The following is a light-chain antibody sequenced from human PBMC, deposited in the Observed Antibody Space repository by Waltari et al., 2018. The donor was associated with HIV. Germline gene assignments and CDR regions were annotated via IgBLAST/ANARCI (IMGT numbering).Light chain of an antibody. CDR1: QGISSN. V-gene: IGKV1-9*01. Sequence: DIQLTQSPSFLSASVGDRVTITCRASQGISSNMAWYQQKPGQAPTLLIYAASSLPTGVPSRFSGSGSGTEFTLTVRRLQPKDFATYFCQHLNSFPPFTFGPGTTVDVK. CDR2: AAS. J-gene: IGKJ3*01. CDR3: QHLNSFPPFT.